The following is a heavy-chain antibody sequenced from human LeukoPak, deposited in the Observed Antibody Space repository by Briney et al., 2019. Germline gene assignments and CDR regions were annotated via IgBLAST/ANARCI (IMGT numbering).Heavy chain of an antibody. CDR3: ARNVYCSSTSCYYQAKNWFDP. Sequence: SQTLSLTCAISGDSVSSNSAAWNWIRQSPSRGLEWLGRTYYRSKWYNDYAVSVKSRITINPDTSKNQFSLQLNSVTPEDTAVYYCARNVYCSSTSCYYQAKNWFDPWGQGTLVTVSS. CDR2: TYYRSKWYN. J-gene: IGHJ5*02. CDR1: GDSVSSNSAA. V-gene: IGHV6-1*01. D-gene: IGHD2-2*01.